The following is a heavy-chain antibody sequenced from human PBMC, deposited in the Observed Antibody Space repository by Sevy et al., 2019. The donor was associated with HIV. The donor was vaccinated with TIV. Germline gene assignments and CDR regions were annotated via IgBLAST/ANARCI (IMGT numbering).Heavy chain of an antibody. CDR2: ISAYNGNT. Sequence: ATVKVSCKASGYTFTSYGISWVRQAPGQGLEWMGWISAYNGNTNYAEKLQGRVTMTTDTSTSTAYMELRSLRSDDTAVYYCARDGRVVPAARIRYYYYGMDVWGQGTTVTVSS. V-gene: IGHV1-18*01. J-gene: IGHJ6*02. CDR3: ARDGRVVPAARIRYYYYGMDV. D-gene: IGHD2-2*01. CDR1: GYTFTSYG.